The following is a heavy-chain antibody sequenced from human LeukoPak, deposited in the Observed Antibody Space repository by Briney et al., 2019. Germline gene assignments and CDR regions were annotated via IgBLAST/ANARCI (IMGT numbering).Heavy chain of an antibody. CDR3: AKDGSTGGLDY. CDR1: GFTFSSYG. J-gene: IGHJ4*02. Sequence: GGSLRLSCAASGFTFSSYGMHWVRQAPGKGLEWVAAISYDGSNKYYADSVKGRFTISRDNSKNTLYLQMNSLRAEDTAVYYCAKDGSTGGLDYWGQGTLVTVSS. CDR2: ISYDGSNK. D-gene: IGHD1-26*01. V-gene: IGHV3-30*18.